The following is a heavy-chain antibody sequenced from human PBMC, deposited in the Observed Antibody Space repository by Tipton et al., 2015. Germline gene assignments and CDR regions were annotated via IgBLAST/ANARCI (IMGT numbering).Heavy chain of an antibody. V-gene: IGHV4-59*05. CDR3: ASSNYYDTCWY. CDR2: INRSGST. D-gene: IGHD3-22*01. Sequence: LRLSCTVSGGSIGKYYWSWIRQPAGQRLEWIGRINRSGSTFYNPSLKSRLTISLDTSKNQFNLNLSSVTAADRAVYYCASSNYYDTCWYWGQGTLVTVSS. CDR1: GGSIGKYY. J-gene: IGHJ4*02.